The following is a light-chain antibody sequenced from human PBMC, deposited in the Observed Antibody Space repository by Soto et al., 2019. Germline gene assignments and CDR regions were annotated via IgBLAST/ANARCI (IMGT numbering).Light chain of an antibody. CDR2: GAS. CDR3: QQYNTWPQT. V-gene: IGKV3-15*01. Sequence: EIVMTQSPDTLAVSPGERATLSCRASQSVSSNLAWYQHKPGQAPRLLIYGASTRATGIPARFSGSGSGTEFTLTISSLQSQDFEVYYCQQYNTWPQTFGQGNKV. CDR1: QSVSSN. J-gene: IGKJ1*01.